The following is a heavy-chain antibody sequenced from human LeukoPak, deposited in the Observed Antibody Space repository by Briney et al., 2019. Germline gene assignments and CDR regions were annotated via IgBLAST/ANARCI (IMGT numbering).Heavy chain of an antibody. J-gene: IGHJ4*02. V-gene: IGHV3-21*01. CDR1: GFSFSSYV. CDR3: ARDSPYSSSWEREYYFDY. Sequence: GGSLRLSCEASGFSFSSYVMSWVRQAPGKGLEWVSSISSSSSYIYYADSVKGRFTISRDNAKNSLYLQMNSLRAEDTAVYYCARDSPYSSSWEREYYFDYWGQGTLVTVSS. D-gene: IGHD6-13*01. CDR2: ISSSSSYI.